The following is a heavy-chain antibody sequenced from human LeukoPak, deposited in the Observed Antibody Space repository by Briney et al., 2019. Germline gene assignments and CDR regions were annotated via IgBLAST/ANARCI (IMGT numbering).Heavy chain of an antibody. D-gene: IGHD1-26*01. Sequence: PSETLSLTCTVSGGSISSYYWSWIRQPPGKGLEWIGYIYYSGSTYYNPSLKSRVTISVDTSKNQFSLKLSSVTAANTAVYYCAREDIVGATSFDYWGQGTLVTVSS. CDR3: AREDIVGATSFDY. CDR2: IYYSGST. V-gene: IGHV4-59*12. J-gene: IGHJ4*02. CDR1: GGSISSYY.